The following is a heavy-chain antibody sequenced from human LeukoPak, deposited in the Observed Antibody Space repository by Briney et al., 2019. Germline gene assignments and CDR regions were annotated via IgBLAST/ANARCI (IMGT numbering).Heavy chain of an antibody. D-gene: IGHD3-22*01. CDR3: AKDSYYYDGSGYYRNAFYL. CDR2: ISYDGSDK. Sequence: GGSLRLSCAASGLSFSNYGMHWVRQAPGKGLQWVAFISYDGSDKYYEDYVKGRFTISRDNFKNMVFLQMNSLRAEDTAVYYCAKDSYYYDGSGYYRNAFYLWGEGTLVTVSS. CDR1: GLSFSNYG. V-gene: IGHV3-30*02. J-gene: IGHJ3*01.